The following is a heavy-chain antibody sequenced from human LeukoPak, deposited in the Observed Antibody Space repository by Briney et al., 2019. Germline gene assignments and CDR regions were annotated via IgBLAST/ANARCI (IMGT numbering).Heavy chain of an antibody. J-gene: IGHJ5*02. V-gene: IGHV4-34*01. D-gene: IGHD5-12*01. Sequence: SETLSLTCAVYGGSFSGYYWSWIRQPPGKGLEWIGEINHSGSTNYNPSLKSRVTISVDTSKNQFSLKLSSVTAADTAVYYCARCFPTRFDPWGQGTLVTVSS. CDR2: INHSGST. CDR3: ARCFPTRFDP. CDR1: GGSFSGYY.